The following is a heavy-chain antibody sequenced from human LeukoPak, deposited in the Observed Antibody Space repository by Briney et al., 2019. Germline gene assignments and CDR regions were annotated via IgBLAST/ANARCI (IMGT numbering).Heavy chain of an antibody. J-gene: IGHJ5*02. V-gene: IGHV1-2*02. CDR3: ARGRRSSKGSSAYERFDR. CDR1: GYTLTGYY. D-gene: IGHD5-12*01. Sequence: ASVKVSCKASGYTLTGYYLHWVRQAPGQGLEWMGWITPNSGDTKYAQKFQGRVTMTRDTSISTAYMELISLTSGDTAMYYCARGRRSSKGSSAYERFDRWGQGTLVTVSS. CDR2: ITPNSGDT.